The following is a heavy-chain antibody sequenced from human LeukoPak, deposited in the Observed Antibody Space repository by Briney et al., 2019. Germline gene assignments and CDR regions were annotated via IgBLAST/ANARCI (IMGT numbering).Heavy chain of an antibody. CDR2: INHSGST. D-gene: IGHD1-26*01. CDR3: ASLVGATTNY. V-gene: IGHV4-34*01. Sequence: SETLSLTCAVYGGSFSGYYWSWIRQPPGKGLEWIGEINHSGSTNYNPSLKSRVTISVDTSKNQFSLKLSSVTAADTAVYYCASLVGATTNYGGQGTLGTVSS. CDR1: GGSFSGYY. J-gene: IGHJ4*02.